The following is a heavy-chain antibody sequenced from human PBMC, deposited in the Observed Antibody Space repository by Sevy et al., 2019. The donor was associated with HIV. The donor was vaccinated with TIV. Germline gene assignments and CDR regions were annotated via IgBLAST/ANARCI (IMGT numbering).Heavy chain of an antibody. CDR3: ARGFDTPRGFDP. D-gene: IGHD3-10*01. J-gene: IGHJ5*02. CDR2: IYRSGST. V-gene: IGHV4-4*02. CDR1: GGSISSSNW. Sequence: SDTLSLTCGVSGGSISSSNWWHWVRQPPGKGLVWIGEIYRSGSTNYNPSLKSRVTISVDNSKNQFSLQLNSVTAADTAVYYCARGFDTPRGFDPWGQGTLVTVSS.